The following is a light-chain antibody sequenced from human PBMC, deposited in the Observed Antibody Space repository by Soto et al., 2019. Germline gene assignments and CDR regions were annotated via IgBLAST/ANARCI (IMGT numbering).Light chain of an antibody. CDR2: RAS. CDR1: ESVIDD. Sequence: EIVMTQSPANLSVSPGEIATLSFRASESVIDDLAWYQQKPGRAPRLLIYRASTRAAGVSARISGSGSGTEFTLSISSLQPEDSAVYYCQQYYNWPPWTFGQGTKVDIK. CDR3: QQYYNWPPWT. V-gene: IGKV3-15*01. J-gene: IGKJ1*01.